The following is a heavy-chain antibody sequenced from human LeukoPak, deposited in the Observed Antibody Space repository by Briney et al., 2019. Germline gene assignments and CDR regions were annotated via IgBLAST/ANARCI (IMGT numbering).Heavy chain of an antibody. CDR3: ARGASRDGSGY. D-gene: IGHD5-24*01. J-gene: IGHJ4*02. CDR1: GFTFSNYA. V-gene: IGHV3-23*01. CDR2: ISGSGGSI. Sequence: GGSQRLSCAASGFTFSNYAMSWVRQAPGKGLEWVSGISGSGGSIYYADSVKGQFTISRDNSKNTLYLQMNSLRAEDTAVYYYARGASRDGSGYWGQGTLVTVSS.